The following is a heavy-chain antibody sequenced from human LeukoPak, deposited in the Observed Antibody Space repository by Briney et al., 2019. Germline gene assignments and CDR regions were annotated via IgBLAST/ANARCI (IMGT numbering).Heavy chain of an antibody. D-gene: IGHD5-18*01. CDR1: GFTFGDYA. J-gene: IGHJ4*02. V-gene: IGHV3-49*04. CDR2: IRSKAYGGTT. Sequence: QPGRSLRLSCTASGFTFGDYAMSWVCQAPEKGLEWVGFIRSKAYGGTTEYAASVKGRFTISRDDSKSIAYLQMNSLKTEDTAVYYCVRVVTRVIFDYWGQGTLVTVSS. CDR3: VRVVTRVIFDY.